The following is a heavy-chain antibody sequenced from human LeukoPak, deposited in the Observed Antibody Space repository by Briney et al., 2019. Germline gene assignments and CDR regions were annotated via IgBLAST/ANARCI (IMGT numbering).Heavy chain of an antibody. CDR2: IYYSGST. CDR3: ARLNIVGATPLDAFDI. D-gene: IGHD1-26*01. V-gene: IGHV4-59*01. CDR1: GGSISSYY. J-gene: IGHJ3*02. Sequence: SETLSLTCTVSGGSISSYYWSWIRQPPGKGLEWIGYIYYSGSTNYNPSLKSRVTISVDTSKNQFSLKLSSVTAADTAVYYCARLNIVGATPLDAFDIWGQGTMVTVSS.